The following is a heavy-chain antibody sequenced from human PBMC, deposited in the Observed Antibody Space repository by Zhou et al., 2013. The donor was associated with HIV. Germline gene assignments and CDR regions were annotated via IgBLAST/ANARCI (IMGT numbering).Heavy chain of an antibody. CDR1: GYTFTSYG. J-gene: IGHJ3*02. CDR2: ISGYNGNT. CDR3: ARDRADSGAVKYSSRAFDI. D-gene: IGHD6-6*01. V-gene: IGHV1-18*01. Sequence: QVQLVQSGGEVKKPGASVKVSCKASGYTFTSYGISWVRQAPGQGLEWMGWISGYNGNTNYAQKLQGRVTMTTDTSTSTAYMELRSLRSDDTAVYYCARDRADSGAVKYSSRAFDIWGQGTTVTVSS.